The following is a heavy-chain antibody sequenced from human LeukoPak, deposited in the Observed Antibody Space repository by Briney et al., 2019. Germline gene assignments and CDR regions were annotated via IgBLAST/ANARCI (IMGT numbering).Heavy chain of an antibody. CDR3: TRDSSNRWYFHP. CDR1: GFTFRSYA. CDR2: INQDESEK. V-gene: IGHV3-7*05. D-gene: IGHD6-13*01. J-gene: IGHJ5*02. Sequence: GGSLRLSCAASGFTFRSYAMSWVRQAPGKGLEWVANINQDESEKDYVDSVKGRFTISRDNAKNSLYLQMNSLRAEDTAVYYFTRDSSNRWYFHPWGQGTLVTVSS.